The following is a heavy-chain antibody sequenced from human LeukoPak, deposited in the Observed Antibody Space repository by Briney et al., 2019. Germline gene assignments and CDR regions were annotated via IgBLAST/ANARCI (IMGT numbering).Heavy chain of an antibody. CDR2: IIPIFGTA. Sequence: SVKVSCKASGGTFSGYAISWVRQAPGQGLEWMGGIIPIFGTANYAQKFQGRVTITADESTSTAYMELSSLRSEDTAVYYCARDRAGGGYCSSTSCYTFDFDYWGQGTLVTVSS. CDR3: ARDRAGGGYCSSTSCYTFDFDY. CDR1: GGTFSGYA. J-gene: IGHJ4*02. D-gene: IGHD2-2*02. V-gene: IGHV1-69*01.